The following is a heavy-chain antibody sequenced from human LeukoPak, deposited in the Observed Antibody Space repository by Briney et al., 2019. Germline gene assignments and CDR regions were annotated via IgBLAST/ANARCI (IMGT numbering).Heavy chain of an antibody. CDR2: ISSSGSTI. CDR1: GFTFSDYY. CDR3: ASSSSGYYYGPTDY. J-gene: IGHJ4*02. D-gene: IGHD3-22*01. Sequence: GGSLRLSCAASGFTFSDYYMSWIRQAPGKGLEWVSYISSSGSTIYYADSVKGRSTISRDNAKNSLYLQMNSLRAEDTAVYYCASSSSGYYYGPTDYWGQGTLVTVSS. V-gene: IGHV3-11*01.